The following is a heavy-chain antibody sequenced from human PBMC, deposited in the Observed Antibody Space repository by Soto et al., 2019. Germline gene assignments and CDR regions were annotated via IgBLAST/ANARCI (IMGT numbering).Heavy chain of an antibody. CDR2: ISGSGGST. Sequence: GGPLRRSCAASGFTLSSYAMSWVRQAPGKGLEWVSAISGSGGSTYYADSVKGRFTISRDNSKNTLYLQMNSLRAEDTAVYYCAKAGGIPNVWGQGTTVNASS. J-gene: IGHJ6*02. CDR3: AKAGGIPNV. CDR1: GFTLSSYA. D-gene: IGHD3-3*01. V-gene: IGHV3-23*01.